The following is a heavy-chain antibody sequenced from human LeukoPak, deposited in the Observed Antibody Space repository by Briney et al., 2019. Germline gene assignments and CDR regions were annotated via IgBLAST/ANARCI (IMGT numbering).Heavy chain of an antibody. V-gene: IGHV4-61*02. D-gene: IGHD3-10*01. CDR3: ARERGVTYYYGSGSYPDY. J-gene: IGHJ4*02. CDR2: IYTSGST. CDR1: GGSISSDGYY. Sequence: SETLSLTCTVSGGSISSDGYYWSWIRQPAGKGLEWIGRIYTSGSTNYNPSLKSRVTISVDTAKNQFSLKLSSVTAADTAVYYCARERGVTYYYGSGSYPDYWGQGTPVAVSS.